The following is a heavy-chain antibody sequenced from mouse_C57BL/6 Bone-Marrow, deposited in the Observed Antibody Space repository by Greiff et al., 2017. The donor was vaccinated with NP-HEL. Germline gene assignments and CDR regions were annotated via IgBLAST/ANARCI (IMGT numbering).Heavy chain of an antibody. V-gene: IGHV1-59*01. CDR2: IDPSDSST. CDR3: ARGRFAY. J-gene: IGHJ3*01. CDR1: GCTFTSYW. Sequence: QVQLQQPGAELVRPGTSVKLSCKASGCTFTSYWMNWVKQRPGQGLEWIGVIDPSDSSTNYNQKFKGKATLTVDTSSSTAYMQLSSLTSEDSAVYYFARGRFAYWGQGTLVTVSA.